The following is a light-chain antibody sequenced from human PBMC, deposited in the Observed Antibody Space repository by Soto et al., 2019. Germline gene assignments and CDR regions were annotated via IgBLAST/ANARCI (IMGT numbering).Light chain of an antibody. CDR3: QSYDSSLSGSV. V-gene: IGLV1-40*01. Sequence: QSVLTQPPSVSGAPGQRVTISCTGSSSNIGAGYDVHWYPQLPGTAPKLLIYGNSNRPSGVPDRFSGSKSGTSASLAITGLQAEDEADYYCQSYDSSLSGSVFGGGTKLIVL. CDR2: GNS. CDR1: SSNIGAGYD. J-gene: IGLJ3*02.